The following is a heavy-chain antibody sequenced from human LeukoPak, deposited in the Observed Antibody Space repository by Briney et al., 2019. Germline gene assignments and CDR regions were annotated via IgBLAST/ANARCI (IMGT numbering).Heavy chain of an antibody. D-gene: IGHD5-24*01. J-gene: IGHJ4*02. CDR1: GYTFTSYG. Sequence: ASVKVSCKASGYTFTSYGISWVRQAPGQGLEWMGWISAYNGNTNYAQKLQGRVTMTTDTSTSTAYMELRSLRSEDTAVYYCARDSKARDGYTLYFDYWGQGTLVTVSS. V-gene: IGHV1-18*01. CDR3: ARDSKARDGYTLYFDY. CDR2: ISAYNGNT.